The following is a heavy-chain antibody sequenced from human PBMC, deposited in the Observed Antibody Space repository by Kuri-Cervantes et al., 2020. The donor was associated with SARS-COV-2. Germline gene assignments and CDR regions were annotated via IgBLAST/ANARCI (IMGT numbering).Heavy chain of an antibody. D-gene: IGHD4-23*01. CDR3: ARSHTLYGGNSSPWDY. J-gene: IGHJ4*02. V-gene: IGHV3-30*02. Sequence: GESLKISCAASGFTFSNYGMHWVRQAPGKGLEWVAFIQYDGSNKFYGDSLKGRFTISRDNSKNTLYLQVNSLRAEDTAVYYCARSHTLYGGNSSPWDYWGQGTLVTVSS. CDR2: IQYDGSNK. CDR1: GFTFSNYG.